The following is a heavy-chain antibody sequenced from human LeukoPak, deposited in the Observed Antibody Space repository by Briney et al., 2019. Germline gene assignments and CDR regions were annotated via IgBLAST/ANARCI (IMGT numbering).Heavy chain of an antibody. D-gene: IGHD2-15*01. Sequence: ASVKVSCKAAGYTFTGYYMFWVRQAPGQGLEWMGRIIPNSGGTNYAQKFQGRVTMTRDTSISTAYMELSRLRSDDTAVYYSARGYWSGGSCYSVDTWFDPGGQGTLVTVSS. CDR2: IIPNSGGT. V-gene: IGHV1-2*06. CDR3: ARGYWSGGSCYSVDTWFDP. J-gene: IGHJ5*02. CDR1: GYTFTGYY.